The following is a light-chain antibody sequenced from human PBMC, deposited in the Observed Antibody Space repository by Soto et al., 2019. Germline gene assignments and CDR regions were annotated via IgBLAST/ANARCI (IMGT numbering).Light chain of an antibody. CDR2: DAS. Sequence: QMTQSPSFVSVSKGDGVTITCRASQGIAGSLAWYQQKPGKPPKLLIYDASSLESGVPSRFSGSGSGTEFTLTISSLQPDDFVTYCCQQYDSVLGTFGPGSKVDIK. CDR3: QQYDSVLGT. J-gene: IGKJ1*01. V-gene: IGKV1-9*01. CDR1: QGIAGS.